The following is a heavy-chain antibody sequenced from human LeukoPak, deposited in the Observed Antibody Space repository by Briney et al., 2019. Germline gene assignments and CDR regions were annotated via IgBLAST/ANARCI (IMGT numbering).Heavy chain of an antibody. V-gene: IGHV3-23*01. CDR3: AKHYYDSSDYSGFDY. CDR2: IGGSGGGT. CDR1: GFTFSSYG. D-gene: IGHD3-22*01. J-gene: IGHJ4*02. Sequence: PGGSLRFSCAASGFTFSSYGMSWVRQAPGKGLEWVSAIGGSGGGTYYADSVKGRFTISRDNSKNTLYLQMNSLRADDTAVYYCAKHYYDSSDYSGFDYWGPGTLVTVSS.